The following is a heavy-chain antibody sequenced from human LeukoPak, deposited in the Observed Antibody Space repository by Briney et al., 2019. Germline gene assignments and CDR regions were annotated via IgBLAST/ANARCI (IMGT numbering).Heavy chain of an antibody. V-gene: IGHV3-74*01. D-gene: IGHD4-17*01. J-gene: IGHJ2*01. CDR1: GFTFSGYW. CDR2: ITGDRSST. CDR3: ARDTGWYFDL. Sequence: PGGSLRLSCAASGFTFSGYWMHWVRQVPGKGLVWVSRITGDRSSTTYADSVKGRFTISRDNAKNTVFLQMISLRAEDTAVYYCARDTGWYFDLWGRGTLVTVSS.